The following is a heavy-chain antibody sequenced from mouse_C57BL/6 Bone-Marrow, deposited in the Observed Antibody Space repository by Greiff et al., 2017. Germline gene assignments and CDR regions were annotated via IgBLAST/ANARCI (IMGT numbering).Heavy chain of an antibody. CDR3: SEDSAVYYCAWSGIYYGNLGAMDY. Sequence: VQLKQSGPELARPWASVKISCQAFYTFSRRVHFAIRDTHYWLQWVQQRPGQGLEWIGAIYPGNGYTSYTQKFTGKSTLTADKSASTAYMQLRSLTSEDSAVYYCAWSGIYYGNLGAMDYWGQGTSVTVSS. D-gene: IGHD2-1*01. CDR2: GQGLEWIG. V-gene: IGHV1-87*01. J-gene: IGHJ4*01. CDR1: YTFS.